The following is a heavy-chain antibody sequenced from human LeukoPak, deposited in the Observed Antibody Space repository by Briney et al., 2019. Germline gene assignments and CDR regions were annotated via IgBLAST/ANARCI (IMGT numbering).Heavy chain of an antibody. D-gene: IGHD1-26*01. V-gene: IGHV3-48*03. Sequence: GGSLRLSCAASGIIFSSYKMNWVRQAPGKGLEWVSYISSSGSSIYYADSVKGRFTISRDNAKNSLYLQMNSLRAEDTAVYYCARDMEPDAFDIWGQGTMVTVSS. CDR2: ISSSGSSI. CDR1: GIIFSSYK. J-gene: IGHJ3*02. CDR3: ARDMEPDAFDI.